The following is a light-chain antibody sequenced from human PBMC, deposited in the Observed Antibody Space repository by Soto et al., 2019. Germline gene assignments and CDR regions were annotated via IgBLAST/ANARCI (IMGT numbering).Light chain of an antibody. CDR3: QQTYNPPRT. J-gene: IGKJ1*01. V-gene: IGKV1-39*01. Sequence: DIQMTQSPSSLSASVGDRVTITCRASETIASYVNWYQQRPGKAPKLLIYAASTLQSGVPSRFGGSGSGTDFTRTITSLQPEDFATYFCQQTYNPPRTFGQGTRL. CDR1: ETIASY. CDR2: AAS.